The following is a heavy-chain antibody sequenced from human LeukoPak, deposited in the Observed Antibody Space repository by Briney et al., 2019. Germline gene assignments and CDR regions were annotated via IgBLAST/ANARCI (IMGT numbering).Heavy chain of an antibody. CDR2: ISVSDGST. CDR1: GFTSSDYT. V-gene: IGHV3-23*01. CDR3: AKDRYCSSTNCPYDY. J-gene: IGHJ4*02. Sequence: GGSLRLSCAASGFTSSDYTMNWVSQAPGKGLEWVSGISVSDGSTYYAASVKGRFTMSRDNSNNMLFLQMNSLRAEDTAVYYCAKDRYCSSTNCPYDYWGQGTLVAVSS. D-gene: IGHD2-2*01.